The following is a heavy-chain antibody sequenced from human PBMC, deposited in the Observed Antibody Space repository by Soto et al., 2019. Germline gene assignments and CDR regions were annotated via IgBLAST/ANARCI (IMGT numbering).Heavy chain of an antibody. Sequence: GGSLRLSCAASGFTFSSYAMSWVRQAPGKGLEWVSAISGSGGSTYYADSVKGRFTISRDNSKNTLYLQMNSLRAEDTAVYYCTLDLYYYGSGSQEYYYYYYMDVWGKGTTVTVSS. CDR2: ISGSGGST. V-gene: IGHV3-23*01. CDR1: GFTFSSYA. D-gene: IGHD3-10*01. J-gene: IGHJ6*03. CDR3: TLDLYYYGSGSQEYYYYYYMDV.